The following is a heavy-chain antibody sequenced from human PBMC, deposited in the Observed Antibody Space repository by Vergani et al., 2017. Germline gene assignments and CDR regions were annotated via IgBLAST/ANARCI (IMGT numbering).Heavy chain of an antibody. CDR3: ARDAPELELQEGYYYYRMDV. D-gene: IGHD1-7*01. CDR2: ISAYNGNT. V-gene: IGHV1-18*01. Sequence: QVQLVPSGAEVKKPGASVKVSCKASGYTFTSYGISWVRQAPGQGLEWMGWISAYNGNTNYAQKLQGRVTMTTDTSTSTAYMELRSQSSDDTAVYYCARDAPELELQEGYYYYRMDVWGQGTTVTVSS. J-gene: IGHJ6*02. CDR1: GYTFTSYG.